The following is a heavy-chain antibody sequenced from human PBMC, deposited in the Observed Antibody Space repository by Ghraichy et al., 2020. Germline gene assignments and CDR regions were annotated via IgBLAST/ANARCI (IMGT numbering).Heavy chain of an antibody. CDR3: ARALGYCSGGSCFNWFDP. D-gene: IGHD2-15*01. CDR1: GGSISSYY. V-gene: IGHV4-59*01. Sequence: ESMNISCTVSGGSISSYYWSWIRQPPGKGLEWIGYIYYSGSTNYNPSLKSRVTISVDTSKNQFSLKLSSVTAADTAVYYCARALGYCSGGSCFNWFDPWGQGTLVTVSS. J-gene: IGHJ5*02. CDR2: IYYSGST.